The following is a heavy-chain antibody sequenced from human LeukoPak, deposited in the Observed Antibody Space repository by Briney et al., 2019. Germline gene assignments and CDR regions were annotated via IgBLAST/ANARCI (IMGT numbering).Heavy chain of an antibody. CDR3: ARRAGAYSHPYDY. J-gene: IGHJ4*02. D-gene: IGHD4/OR15-4a*01. CDR1: GFTFSSYG. Sequence: GGSLRLSCAASGFTFSSYGMSWVRQAPGKGLEWVSAISGSGGSTYYADSVKGRFTISRDNAKNSLYLQMNSLRAEDTAVYYCARRAGAYSHPYDYWGQGTLVTVSS. V-gene: IGHV3-23*01. CDR2: ISGSGGST.